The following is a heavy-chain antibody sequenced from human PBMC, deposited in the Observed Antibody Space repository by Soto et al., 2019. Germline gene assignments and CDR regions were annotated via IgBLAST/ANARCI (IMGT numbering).Heavy chain of an antibody. V-gene: IGHV3-48*03. CDR3: ARDRGGDVGQFLFPDGFDL. J-gene: IGHJ3*01. Sequence: EEQLVESGGGLVQPGGSLRLSCAASGFTFSSYEMNWVRQAPGMGLEWISYIGGSGGTKYSADSVKGRITISRDNAQNSLYLQMNSLRAEDTAVYYCARDRGGDVGQFLFPDGFDLWGQGTMVTVSS. CDR2: IGGSGGTK. CDR1: GFTFSSYE. D-gene: IGHD3-10*01.